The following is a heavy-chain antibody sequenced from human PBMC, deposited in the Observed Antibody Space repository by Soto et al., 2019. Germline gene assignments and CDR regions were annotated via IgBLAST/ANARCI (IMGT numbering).Heavy chain of an antibody. CDR3: AILVAGLHTRSYFDY. D-gene: IGHD6-19*01. V-gene: IGHV3-23*01. CDR1: GFTFSSYA. CDR2: ISGSGGST. Sequence: EVQLLESGGGLVQPGGSLRLSCAASGFTFSSYAMSWVRQAPGKGLEWVSAISGSGGSTYYADSVKGRFTISRDNSKNTLYLQMNSLRAEDTAVYYCAILVAGLHTRSYFDYWGQGTLVTVSS. J-gene: IGHJ4*02.